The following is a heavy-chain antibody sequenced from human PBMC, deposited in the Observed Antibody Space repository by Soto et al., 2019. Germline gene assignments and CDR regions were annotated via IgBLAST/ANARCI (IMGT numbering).Heavy chain of an antibody. CDR3: ARWSYLDY. CDR1: GFSFGSYA. CDR2: ISGSDGKT. J-gene: IGHJ4*02. D-gene: IGHD3-3*01. V-gene: IGHV3-23*01. Sequence: GGSLRLSCASSGFSFGSYALSWVRQAPGKGLEWVSTISGSDGKTFYADSVKGRFSISRDTSQNTLYLQMNSLRADDTAIYYCARWSYLDYWGQGTRVTVSS.